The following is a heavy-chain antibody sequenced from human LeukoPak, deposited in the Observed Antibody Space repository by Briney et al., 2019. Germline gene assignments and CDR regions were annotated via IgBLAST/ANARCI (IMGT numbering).Heavy chain of an antibody. J-gene: IGHJ4*02. D-gene: IGHD2-2*01. CDR2: ISSGSSYI. CDR1: GFTFSSYS. Sequence: GGSLRLSCAASGFTFSSYSMNWVRQAPGKGLEWVSSISSGSSYIYYADSVKGRFTISRDNAKNSLYLQMNSLRAEDTAVYYCARDWGYQLLFGWSIDYWGQGTLVTVSS. V-gene: IGHV3-21*01. CDR3: ARDWGYQLLFGWSIDY.